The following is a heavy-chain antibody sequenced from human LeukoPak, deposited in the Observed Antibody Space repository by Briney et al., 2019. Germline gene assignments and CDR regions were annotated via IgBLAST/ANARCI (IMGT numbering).Heavy chain of an antibody. Sequence: GGSLRLSCAASGFTFDDYGMSWVRQAPGKGLEWVSGINWNGGSTGYADSVKGRFTISRDNAKNSLYLQMNSLRAEDTALYYCVRDRDYYDSSGYYFEIDYWGQGTLVTVSS. V-gene: IGHV3-20*04. CDR2: INWNGGST. CDR3: VRDRDYYDSSGYYFEIDY. J-gene: IGHJ4*02. CDR1: GFTFDDYG. D-gene: IGHD3-22*01.